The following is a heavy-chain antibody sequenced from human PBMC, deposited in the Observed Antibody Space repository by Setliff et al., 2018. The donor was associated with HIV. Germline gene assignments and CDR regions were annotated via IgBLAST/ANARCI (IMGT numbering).Heavy chain of an antibody. CDR1: GASISSSSYF. CDR2: IYYSGST. V-gene: IGHV4-39*01. Sequence: SETLSLTCTVSGASISSSSYFWGWIRQPPGKGLEWIGSIYYSGSTYYNPSLKSRVTISVDTSKNQFSLKLSSVTAADTAVYYCARHYNVNYYVRKDFDYWGQETLVTVSS. CDR3: ARHYNVNYYVRKDFDY. D-gene: IGHD1-26*01. J-gene: IGHJ4*02.